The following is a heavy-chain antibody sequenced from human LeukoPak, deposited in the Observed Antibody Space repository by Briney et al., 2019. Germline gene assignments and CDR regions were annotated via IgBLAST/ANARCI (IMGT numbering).Heavy chain of an antibody. CDR2: ISYDGSNK. V-gene: IGHV3-30*18. Sequence: GGSLRLSCAASGFTLSNYWMSWVRQAPGKGLEWVAVISYDGSNKYYADSVKGRFTISRDNSKNTLYLQMNSLRAEDTAVYYCAKAVTGYSSGWYYFDYWGQGTLVTVSS. J-gene: IGHJ4*02. CDR1: GFTLSNYW. D-gene: IGHD6-19*01. CDR3: AKAVTGYSSGWYYFDY.